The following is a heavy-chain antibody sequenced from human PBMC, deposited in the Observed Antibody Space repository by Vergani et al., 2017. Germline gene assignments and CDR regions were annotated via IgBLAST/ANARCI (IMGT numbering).Heavy chain of an antibody. Sequence: QVQLVQSGAEVKKPGSSVKVSCKASGGTFSSYAISWVRQAPGQGLEWMGGIIPIFGTANYAQKFQGRVTITADESTSTAYMGLSSLRSEDTAVYYCAGDKGYGEQLVPTQDWYFDLWGRGTLVTVSS. CDR2: IIPIFGTA. D-gene: IGHD6-6*01. V-gene: IGHV1-69*01. J-gene: IGHJ2*01. CDR1: GGTFSSYA. CDR3: AGDKGYGEQLVPTQDWYFDL.